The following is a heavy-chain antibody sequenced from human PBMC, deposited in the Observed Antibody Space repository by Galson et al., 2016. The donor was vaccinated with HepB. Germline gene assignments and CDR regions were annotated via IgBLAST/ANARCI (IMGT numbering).Heavy chain of an antibody. CDR1: GASIRSHNYY. Sequence: ETLSLTCTVSGASIRSHNYYWGWIRQPPGKGLEWLGSIHYSGFTYNNPSLQSRVTISVDTSRNQFSLKVPSVTAADTAVYYCARENYVFYGMDGWGQGTTVTVS. V-gene: IGHV4-39*02. J-gene: IGHJ6*02. CDR2: IHYSGFT. CDR3: ARENYVFYGMDG.